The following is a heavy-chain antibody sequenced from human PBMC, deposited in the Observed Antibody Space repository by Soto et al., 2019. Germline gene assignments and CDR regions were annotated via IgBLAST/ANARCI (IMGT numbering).Heavy chain of an antibody. CDR2: IYYSGST. CDR1: GGSISSSSYY. D-gene: IGHD3-16*02. V-gene: IGHV4-39*01. CDR3: ASALYVWGSYRPNWFDP. J-gene: IGHJ5*02. Sequence: SETLSLTCTVSGGSISSSSYYWGWIRQPPGKGLEWIGSIYYSGSTYYNPSLKSRVTISVDTSKNQFSLKLSSVTAADTAVYYCASALYVWGSYRPNWFDPWGQGTLVTASS.